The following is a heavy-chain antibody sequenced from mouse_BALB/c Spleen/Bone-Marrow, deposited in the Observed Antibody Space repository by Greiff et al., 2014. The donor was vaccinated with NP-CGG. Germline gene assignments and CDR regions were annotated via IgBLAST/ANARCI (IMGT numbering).Heavy chain of an antibody. J-gene: IGHJ3*01. CDR3: SRNYDYDEGAWFTY. Sequence: QVQLQQPGAEVVKPGASVKLSCKTSGCTFTNYWIQWVKQRPGQGLGWIGEIFPGTDTSYYNEKFKDKATLTVDTSSSTAYIQLSNLTSEDSAVYFCSRNYDYDEGAWFTYWGQGTLVTVSA. V-gene: IGHV1S132*01. CDR1: GCTFTNYW. D-gene: IGHD2-4*01. CDR2: IFPGTDTS.